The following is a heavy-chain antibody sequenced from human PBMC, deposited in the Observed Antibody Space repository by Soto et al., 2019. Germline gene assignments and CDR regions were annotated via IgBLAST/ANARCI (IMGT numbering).Heavy chain of an antibody. D-gene: IGHD1-26*01. V-gene: IGHV1-69*02. J-gene: IGHJ4*02. CDR1: GDTFSSYT. CDR2: IIPIPGIA. Sequence: QVQLVQSGAEVKKPGSSVKVSCKASGDTFSSYTISWVRQAHGQGLEWMGRIIPIPGIANYAQKFQGRVTITADKSTSTASMELSSLRSEDTVVYYFARVKGKWVHQDWGPGTLVTVSA. CDR3: ARVKGKWVHQD.